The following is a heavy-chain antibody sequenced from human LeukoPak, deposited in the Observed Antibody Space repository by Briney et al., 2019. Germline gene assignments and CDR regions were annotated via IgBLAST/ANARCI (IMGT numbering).Heavy chain of an antibody. Sequence: ASVKVSCKASGYIFTGFYVHWVRQAPGQGLEWMGRINPNSGGTHYAQKFQGRVTMTRDTSISTAYMELSRLRSDDTAVYYCARALRETLTGYYLFDYWGQGTLVTVSS. CDR3: ARALRETLTGYYLFDY. CDR1: GYIFTGFY. CDR2: INPNSGGT. D-gene: IGHD3-9*01. V-gene: IGHV1-2*06. J-gene: IGHJ4*02.